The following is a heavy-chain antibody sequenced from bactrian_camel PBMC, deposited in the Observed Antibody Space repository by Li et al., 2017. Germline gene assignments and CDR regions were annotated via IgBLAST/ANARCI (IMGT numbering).Heavy chain of an antibody. CDR2: IDSDGTT. CDR1: TSAYVAYVYA. V-gene: IGHV3S53*01. Sequence: QVQLVESGGGSVPAGGSLRLTCTASTSAYVAYVYAMAWFRQAPGKEREGVAGIDSDGTTSYTDSVKDRFTLSVDNAKNTVYLQMNRLQPEDTAMYYCAANFGPYCSGPYLARRANFLGQGTQVTVS. D-gene: IGHD2*01. J-gene: IGHJ4*01.